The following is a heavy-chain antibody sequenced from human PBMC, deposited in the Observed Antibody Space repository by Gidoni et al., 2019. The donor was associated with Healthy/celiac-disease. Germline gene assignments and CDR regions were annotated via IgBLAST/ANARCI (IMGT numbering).Heavy chain of an antibody. V-gene: IGHV3-48*02. CDR2: ISSSSSTI. J-gene: IGHJ6*02. D-gene: IGHD2-15*01. CDR3: ATPYGSGGSCYYYYGMDV. Sequence: APGKGLEWVSYISSSSSTIYYADSVKGRFTISRDNAKNSLYLQMNSLRDEDTAVYYCATPYGSGGSCYYYYGMDVWGQGTTVTVSS.